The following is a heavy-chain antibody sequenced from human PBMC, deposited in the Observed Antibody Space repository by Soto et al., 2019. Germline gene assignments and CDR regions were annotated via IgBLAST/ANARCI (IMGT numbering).Heavy chain of an antibody. D-gene: IGHD3-3*01. CDR1: GFTFSIYA. Sequence: GGSLRLSCAASGFTFSIYAMSWFRQAPGKGLEWVSAISGSGGSTYYADSVKGRFTISRDNSKNTLYLQMNSLRAEDTAVYYCAKDGGDTIFGVVITTIPDYWGQGTLVTVSS. V-gene: IGHV3-23*01. J-gene: IGHJ4*02. CDR2: ISGSGGST. CDR3: AKDGGDTIFGVVITTIPDY.